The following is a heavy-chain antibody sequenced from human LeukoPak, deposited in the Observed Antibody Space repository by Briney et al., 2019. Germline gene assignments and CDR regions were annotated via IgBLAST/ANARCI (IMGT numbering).Heavy chain of an antibody. CDR3: ARDAPGTVTNDY. D-gene: IGHD4-17*01. CDR2: IGRSGSPI. Sequence: GGSLRLSCAASGFTFTSYEMNWVRQAPGKGLEWVSYIGRSGSPIYYADSVKGRFTISRDNAKNSLYLQMNSLRAEDTAVYYCARDAPGTVTNDYWGQGTLVTVFS. J-gene: IGHJ4*02. V-gene: IGHV3-48*03. CDR1: GFTFTSYE.